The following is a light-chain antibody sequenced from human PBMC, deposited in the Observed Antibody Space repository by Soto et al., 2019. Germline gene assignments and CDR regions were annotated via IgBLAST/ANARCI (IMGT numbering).Light chain of an antibody. CDR2: AAS. CDR1: QTISSY. CDR3: RQSYSAHGT. Sequence: QMTQSPSSLSASVGDRVTITCRASQTISSYLNWYQHKVGKAPKLLIYAASSLQSGVPSRFSGSGSGTDFTLISSSLQPEDFANYCCRQSYSAHGTVGQGTKVDFK. J-gene: IGKJ1*01. V-gene: IGKV1-39*01.